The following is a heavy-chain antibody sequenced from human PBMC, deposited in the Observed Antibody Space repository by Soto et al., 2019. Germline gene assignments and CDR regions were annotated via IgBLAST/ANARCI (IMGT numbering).Heavy chain of an antibody. J-gene: IGHJ4*02. CDR1: GFSFSSYA. V-gene: IGHV3-23*01. Sequence: EVQLLESGGGVVQPGGSLRLSCAASGFSFSSYAMNWVRQAPGKGLEWVSAITTSGGTRYYTDSVKGRFTISRDNSKNTLYLRMESLRADDTAIYYCAKGPLRAVAGTERYFDYWGQGTLVSVST. D-gene: IGHD6-19*01. CDR2: ITTSGGTR. CDR3: AKGPLRAVAGTERYFDY.